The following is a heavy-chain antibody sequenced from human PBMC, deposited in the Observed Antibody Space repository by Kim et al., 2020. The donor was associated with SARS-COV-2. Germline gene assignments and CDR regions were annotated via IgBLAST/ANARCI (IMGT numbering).Heavy chain of an antibody. D-gene: IGHD2-15*01. CDR3: ARRGYCSGGSCYPTRYYFDY. CDR2: INHSGST. V-gene: IGHV4-34*01. J-gene: IGHJ4*02. CDR1: GGSFSGYY. Sequence: SETLSLTCAVYGGSFSGYYWSWIRQPPGKGLEWIGEINHSGSTNYNPSLKSRVTISVDTSKNQFSLKLSSVTAADTAVYYCARRGYCSGGSCYPTRYYFDYWGQGTLVTVSS.